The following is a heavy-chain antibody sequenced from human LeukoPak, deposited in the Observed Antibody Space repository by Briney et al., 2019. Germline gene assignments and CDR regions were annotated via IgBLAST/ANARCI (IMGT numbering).Heavy chain of an antibody. D-gene: IGHD6-19*01. J-gene: IGHJ4*02. V-gene: IGHV4-59*01. CDR3: ARDQGYSSGSWGHPFDY. CDR2: IYYSGST. Sequence: PSETLSLTCTVSGGSISSYYWSWIRQPPGKGLEWIGDIYYSGSTNYNPSLKSRVTISVDTSKNQFSLKLSSVTAADTAVYYCARDQGYSSGSWGHPFDYWGQGTLVTVSS. CDR1: GGSISSYY.